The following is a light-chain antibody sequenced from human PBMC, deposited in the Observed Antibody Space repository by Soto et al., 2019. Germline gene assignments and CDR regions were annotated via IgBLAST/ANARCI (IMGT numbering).Light chain of an antibody. CDR1: QGISSY. CDR2: AAS. Sequence: IQLTQSPSSLSASVGDRVTITCRASQGISSYLAWYQQKPGKAHNLLIYAASTLQSGVQSRFSGSGSGTDFTLTISSLQPEDFATYYCKQLNSYPLAFGGGTKVDIK. J-gene: IGKJ4*01. V-gene: IGKV1-9*01. CDR3: KQLNSYPLA.